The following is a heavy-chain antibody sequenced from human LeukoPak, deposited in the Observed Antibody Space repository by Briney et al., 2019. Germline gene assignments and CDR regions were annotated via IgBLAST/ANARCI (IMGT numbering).Heavy chain of an antibody. J-gene: IGHJ6*02. CDR1: GGSFSGYY. CDR2: INHSGST. Sequence: PSETLSLTCAVYGGSFSGYYWSWIRQPPGKGLEWIGEINHSGSTNYNPSLKSRVTISVDTSKNQFSLKLSSVTAADTAVYYCARVDDMDVWGQGTTVTVSS. V-gene: IGHV4-34*01. CDR3: ARVDDMDV.